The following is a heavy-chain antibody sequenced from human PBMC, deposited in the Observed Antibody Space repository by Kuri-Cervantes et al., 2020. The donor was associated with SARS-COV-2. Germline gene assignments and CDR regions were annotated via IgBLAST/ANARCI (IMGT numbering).Heavy chain of an antibody. CDR3: ARDLVVSGGWDYYMDV. CDR2: ISYDGSNK. Sequence: GGSLRLSCAASGFTFSSYAMHWVRQAPGKGLEWVAVISYDGSNKYYADSVKGRFTISRDNSKNTLYLQMNSLRAEDTAVYYCARDLVVSGGWDYYMDVWGKGTTVTVSS. J-gene: IGHJ6*03. V-gene: IGHV3-30*04. D-gene: IGHD6-19*01. CDR1: GFTFSSYA.